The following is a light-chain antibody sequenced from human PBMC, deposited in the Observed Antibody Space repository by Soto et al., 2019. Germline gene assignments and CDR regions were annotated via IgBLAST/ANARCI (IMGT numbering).Light chain of an antibody. CDR1: HNDIGTYDY. V-gene: IGLV2-14*03. CDR3: SSFTSDRIYV. J-gene: IGLJ1*01. Sequence: QSALTQPTSVSGSPGQSITISCTGNHNDIGTYDYVSWYQQHPGRAPRLLIYGVTTQPSGISDRFSASKSGLTASLTISGLQPEDEADYYCSSFTSDRIYVFGPGTKSPS. CDR2: GVT.